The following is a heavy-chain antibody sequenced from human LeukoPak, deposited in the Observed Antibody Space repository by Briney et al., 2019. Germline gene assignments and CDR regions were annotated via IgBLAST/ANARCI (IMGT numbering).Heavy chain of an antibody. V-gene: IGHV4-59*01. CDR2: IYYSGST. Sequence: SETLSLTCTVSGGSISSYYWSWIRQPPGKGLEWIGYIYYSGSTNYNPSLKSRVTISVDTSKNQFSLKPSSVTAADTAVYYCARVWGDAFDIWGQGTMVTVSS. D-gene: IGHD3-16*01. CDR1: GGSISSYY. J-gene: IGHJ3*02. CDR3: ARVWGDAFDI.